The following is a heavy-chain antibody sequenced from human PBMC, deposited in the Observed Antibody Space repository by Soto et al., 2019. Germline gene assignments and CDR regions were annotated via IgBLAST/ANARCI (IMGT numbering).Heavy chain of an antibody. D-gene: IGHD6-6*01. J-gene: IGHJ2*01. CDR2: IIPIFGTA. V-gene: IGHV1-69*01. CDR1: GGTFSSYA. Sequence: QVQLVQSGAEVKKPGSSVKVSCKASGGTFSSYAISWVRQAPGQGLEWMGGIIPIFGTANYAQKFQGRVTITADESTSPAYMELSSLRSEDTAVYYCARGGIEYSSENWYFDLWGRGTLVTVSS. CDR3: ARGGIEYSSENWYFDL.